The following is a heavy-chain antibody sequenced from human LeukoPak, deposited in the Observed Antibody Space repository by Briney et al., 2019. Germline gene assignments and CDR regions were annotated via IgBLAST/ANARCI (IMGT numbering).Heavy chain of an antibody. Sequence: GGSLRLSCAASGFTFSSFSMNWVRQAPGKGLEWVSYISSSSSIIYYADTVKGRFTISRDNAKNSLYLQMNSLRAEDTAVYYCARDYDFWSGYYTGIFDYWGQGTLVTVSS. V-gene: IGHV3-48*01. CDR3: ARDYDFWSGYYTGIFDY. J-gene: IGHJ4*02. CDR2: ISSSSSII. CDR1: GFTFSSFS. D-gene: IGHD3-3*01.